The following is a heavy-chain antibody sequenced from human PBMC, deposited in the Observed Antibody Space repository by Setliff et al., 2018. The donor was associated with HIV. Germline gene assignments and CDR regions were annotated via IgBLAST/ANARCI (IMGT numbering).Heavy chain of an antibody. D-gene: IGHD2-15*01. CDR1: GGSTTSGDYH. J-gene: IGHJ4*02. CDR2: IYYTGST. V-gene: IGHV4-30-4*08. Sequence: PSETLSLTCTVSGGSTTSGDYHWSWIRQPPGKGLEWIGYIYYTGSTYYNPSLKSRLTISIDTSKNQFSLKLRSVTAADTAVYYCARDLGGPRNFDNWGQGTLVTVSS. CDR3: ARDLGGPRNFDN.